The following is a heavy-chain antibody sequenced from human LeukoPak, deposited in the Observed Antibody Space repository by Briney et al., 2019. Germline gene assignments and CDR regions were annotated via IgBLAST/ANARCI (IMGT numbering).Heavy chain of an antibody. D-gene: IGHD3-10*01. Sequence: PGGSLRLSCAASGFTFSSYWMSWVRQAPGKGLEWVANIKQDGSEKYYVDSVKGRFTISRDNAKNSLYLQMNSLRAEDTAVYYCARRYNYGKEGFDYWGQGTLVTVSS. V-gene: IGHV3-7*05. CDR3: ARRYNYGKEGFDY. J-gene: IGHJ4*02. CDR2: IKQDGSEK. CDR1: GFTFSSYW.